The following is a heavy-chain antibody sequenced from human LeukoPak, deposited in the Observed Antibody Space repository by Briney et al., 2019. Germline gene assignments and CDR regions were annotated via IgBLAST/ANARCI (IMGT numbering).Heavy chain of an antibody. CDR3: ARHEVAFSGIPNANGDGYDT. J-gene: IGHJ5*02. D-gene: IGHD2-2*03. Sequence: GGSLRLSCAASGFTFSSYSMNWVRQAPGKGLEWVSSISSSSSYIYYADSVKGRFTISRDNAKNSLYLQMNSLRAEDTAVYYCARHEVAFSGIPNANGDGYDTWGQGTLVVVSS. CDR2: ISSSSSYI. CDR1: GFTFSSYS. V-gene: IGHV3-21*01.